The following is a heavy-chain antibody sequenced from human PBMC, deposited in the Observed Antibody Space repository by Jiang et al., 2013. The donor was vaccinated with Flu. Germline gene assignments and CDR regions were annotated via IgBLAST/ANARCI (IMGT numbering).Heavy chain of an antibody. CDR3: ARMGAVAGTDYFDY. Sequence: KPTQTLTLTCTFSGFSLSTSGMCVSWIRQPPGKALEWLARIDWDDNKYYSTSLKTRLTISKDTSKNQVVLTMTNMDPVDTATYYCARMGAVAGTDYFDYWGQGTLVTVSS. CDR1: GFSLSTSGMC. D-gene: IGHD6-19*01. V-gene: IGHV2-70*11. J-gene: IGHJ4*02. CDR2: IDWDDNK.